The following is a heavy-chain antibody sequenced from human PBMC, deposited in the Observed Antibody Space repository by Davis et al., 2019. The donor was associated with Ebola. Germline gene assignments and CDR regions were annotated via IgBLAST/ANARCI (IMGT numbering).Heavy chain of an antibody. CDR1: GFTFGDYA. CDR3: ARAVFHEVLDY. CDR2: VSHSEREK. Sequence: GESLKISCTASGFTFGDYAMSWFRQAPGKGLEWVAVVSHSEREKFYADSVKGRFTISRDNSENTLYLQMNSLTADDTAVYYCARAVFHEVLDYWGQGTPVTVSS. J-gene: IGHJ4*02. D-gene: IGHD3-3*01. V-gene: IGHV3-30*04.